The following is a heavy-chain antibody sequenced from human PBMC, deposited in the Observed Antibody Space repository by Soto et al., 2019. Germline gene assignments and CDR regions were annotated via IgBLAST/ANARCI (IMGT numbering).Heavy chain of an antibody. Sequence: QVQLVQSGAEVKKPGASVKVSCKASGYTFTSYAMHWVRQAPGQRLEWMGWINASNGNTKYSQTFQGRVTITRETSASTAYMALSSLSSEDTAVYYCARAGRGGAKWVPTIFYYWGQGTLVTVSS. CDR2: INASNGNT. CDR3: ARAGRGGAKWVPTIFYY. V-gene: IGHV1-3*01. J-gene: IGHJ4*02. D-gene: IGHD3-16*01. CDR1: GYTFTSYA.